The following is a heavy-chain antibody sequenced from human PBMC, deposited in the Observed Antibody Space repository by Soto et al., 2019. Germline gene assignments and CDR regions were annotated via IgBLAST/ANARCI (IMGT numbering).Heavy chain of an antibody. J-gene: IGHJ4*02. V-gene: IGHV3-23*01. CDR2: TGGRGATT. Sequence: EVQLLEYGGGLVQPGGALRLSCAASGFTFSSYAMSWVRQAPGKGLEWVSATGGRGATTFYADSVKGRFTICRDNSKNTLYLQMNSLRVEDTAVYYCAKAVADFWSGYFEERFDCWGQLTLVTVSS. CDR1: GFTFSSYA. CDR3: AKAVADFWSGYFEERFDC. D-gene: IGHD3-3*01.